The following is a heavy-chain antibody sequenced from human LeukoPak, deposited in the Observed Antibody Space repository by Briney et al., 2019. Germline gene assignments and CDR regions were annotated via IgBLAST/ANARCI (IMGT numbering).Heavy chain of an antibody. Sequence: SGGSLRLSCAASGFTVSSNYMSWVRQAPGKGLEWVSVIYSGGSTYYADSVKGRFTISRDNSKNTLYLQMNSLRAEDTAVYYCARAYLDIVVVTATQYYFDYWGQGTLVTVSS. J-gene: IGHJ4*02. CDR3: ARAYLDIVVVTATQYYFDY. D-gene: IGHD2-21*02. V-gene: IGHV3-66*01. CDR2: IYSGGST. CDR1: GFTVSSNY.